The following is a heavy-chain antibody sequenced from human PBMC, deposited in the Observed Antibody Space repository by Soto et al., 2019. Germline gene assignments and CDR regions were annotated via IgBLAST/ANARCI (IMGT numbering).Heavy chain of an antibody. V-gene: IGHV3-23*04. Sequence: EVQLVESGGGLVQPGRSLRLSCAASGFTFDDYAMHWVRQAPGKGLEWVSSISGGGYTYYADSVKGRFTISRDNSKNTLYLQMNSLRAEDTALYYCAKKDGTDGHYDAFDIWGRGTMVTVSS. CDR1: GFTFDDYA. D-gene: IGHD3-22*01. J-gene: IGHJ3*02. CDR2: ISGGGYT. CDR3: AKKDGTDGHYDAFDI.